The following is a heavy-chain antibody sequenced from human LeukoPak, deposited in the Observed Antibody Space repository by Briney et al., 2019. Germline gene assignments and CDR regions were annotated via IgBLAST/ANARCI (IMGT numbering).Heavy chain of an antibody. Sequence: GESLKISCKGSGYSFTSYWIGWVRQMPGKGLEWMGIIYPGDSDTRYSPSFRGQVTISADKSISTAYLQWSSLKASDTAMYYCARQGGPTYYYDSSGYYCDYWGQGTLVTVSS. D-gene: IGHD3-22*01. J-gene: IGHJ4*02. CDR1: GYSFTSYW. V-gene: IGHV5-51*01. CDR2: IYPGDSDT. CDR3: ARQGGPTYYYDSSGYYCDY.